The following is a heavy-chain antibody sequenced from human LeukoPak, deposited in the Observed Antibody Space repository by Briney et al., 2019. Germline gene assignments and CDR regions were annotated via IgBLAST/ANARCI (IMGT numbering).Heavy chain of an antibody. CDR2: IKQDGSEK. CDR1: GFTFSSYW. CDR3: VSGGGAFDF. V-gene: IGHV3-7*02. Sequence: GGSLRLSCAASGFTFSSYWMSWVRQAPGKGLEWVANIKQDGSEKYYVDSVKGRFTISRDNAKNSLYLQMNSLRAEDAAVYYCVSGGGAFDFWGQGTMVTVSS. J-gene: IGHJ3*01. D-gene: IGHD3-10*01.